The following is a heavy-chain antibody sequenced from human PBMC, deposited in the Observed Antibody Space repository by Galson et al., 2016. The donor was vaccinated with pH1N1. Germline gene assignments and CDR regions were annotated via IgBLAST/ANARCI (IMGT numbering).Heavy chain of an antibody. CDR2: ISATGIST. J-gene: IGHJ4*02. CDR3: AKDFSHYIPSTGSFDY. D-gene: IGHD1-14*01. Sequence: SLRLSCAASGFTFSSYVIHWVRQAPGKGLEWVSSISATGISTYYADSVKGRFTISRDNSKNTVYLQMDSLRAEDTALYYCAKDFSHYIPSTGSFDYWGRGALDTVSS. CDR1: GFTFSSYV. V-gene: IGHV3-23*01.